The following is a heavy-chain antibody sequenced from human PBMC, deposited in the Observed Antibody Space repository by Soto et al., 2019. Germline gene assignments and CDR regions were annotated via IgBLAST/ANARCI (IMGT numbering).Heavy chain of an antibody. Sequence: SETLSLTCTVSGGSISSSSYYWGWIRQPPGKGLEWIGYIYYSGSTNYNPSLKSRVTISVNTSKNQLSLKLSSVTAADTAVYYCARRYGYYFDYWGQGTLVTVSS. D-gene: IGHD3-9*01. CDR3: ARRYGYYFDY. CDR1: GGSISSSSYY. J-gene: IGHJ4*02. V-gene: IGHV4-61*05. CDR2: IYYSGST.